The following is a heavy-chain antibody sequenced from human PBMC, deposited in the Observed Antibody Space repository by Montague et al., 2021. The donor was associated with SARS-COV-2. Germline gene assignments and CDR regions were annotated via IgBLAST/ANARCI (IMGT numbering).Heavy chain of an antibody. D-gene: IGHD3-9*01. Sequence: CAISGDSVSSKSAAWNWIRQSPSRGLEWLGRTYYRSQWYEDYAVSVKGRITIKPDTSKNQFSLHLESVSPDDTALYYCARGAYLDLYYYYHGMDVWGRGTAVSVSS. J-gene: IGHJ6*02. CDR3: ARGAYLDLYYYYHGMDV. CDR2: TYYRSQWYE. CDR1: GDSVSSKSAA. V-gene: IGHV6-1*01.